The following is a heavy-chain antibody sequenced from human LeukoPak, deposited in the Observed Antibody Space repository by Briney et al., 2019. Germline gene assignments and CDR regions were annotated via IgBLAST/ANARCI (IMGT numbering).Heavy chain of an antibody. Sequence: RASVKVPCKASGGTFSSYAISWVRQAPGQGLEWMGGIIPIFGTANYAQKFQGRVTITTDESTSTAYMELSSLRSEDTAVYYCARGPSGSPMVWFDPWGQGTLVTVSS. V-gene: IGHV1-69*05. CDR3: ARGPSGSPMVWFDP. CDR1: GGTFSSYA. CDR2: IIPIFGTA. D-gene: IGHD3-22*01. J-gene: IGHJ5*02.